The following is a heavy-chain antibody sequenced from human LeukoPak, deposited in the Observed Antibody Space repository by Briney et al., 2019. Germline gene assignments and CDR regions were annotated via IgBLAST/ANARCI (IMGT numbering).Heavy chain of an antibody. J-gene: IGHJ5*02. CDR2: IYYSGST. CDR3: ARSELRYFDWLLPYNWFDP. V-gene: IGHV4-39*07. D-gene: IGHD3-9*01. Sequence: SETLSLTCTVSGGSISSSSYYWGWIRQPPGKGLEWIGSIYYSGSTYYNPSLKSRVTISVDTSKNQFSLKLSSVTAADTAVYYCARSELRYFDWLLPYNWFDPWGQGTLVTVSS. CDR1: GGSISSSSYY.